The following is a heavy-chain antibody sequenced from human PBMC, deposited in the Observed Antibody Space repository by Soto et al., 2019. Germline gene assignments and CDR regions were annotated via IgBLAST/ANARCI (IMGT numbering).Heavy chain of an antibody. V-gene: IGHV1-2*04. J-gene: IGHJ6*02. D-gene: IGHD2-15*01. CDR2: NNPNSGGT. CDR1: GYTFTGYY. Sequence: ASVKVSCKASGYTFTGYYMHWVRQAPGQGLEWMGWNNPNSGGTNYAQKFQGWVTMTRDTPISTAYMELSRLRSDDTAVYYCARDLYVGFCSGGSCALEAPHSYSSGMDVWGQGTTLTVSS. CDR3: ARDLYVGFCSGGSCALEAPHSYSSGMDV.